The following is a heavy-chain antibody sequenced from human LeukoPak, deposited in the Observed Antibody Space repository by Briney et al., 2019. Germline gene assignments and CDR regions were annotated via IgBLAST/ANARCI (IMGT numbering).Heavy chain of an antibody. V-gene: IGHV4-34*01. CDR2: INHSGST. D-gene: IGHD3-22*01. CDR3: ARGEFTYYYDSSGPTGY. Sequence: SETLSLTCAVYGGSFSGYYWSWIRQPPGKGLEWIGEINHSGSTNYNPSLKSRVTISVDTSKNQFSLKLSSVTAADTAVYYCARGEFTYYYDSSGPTGYWGQGTLVTVSS. CDR1: GGSFSGYY. J-gene: IGHJ4*02.